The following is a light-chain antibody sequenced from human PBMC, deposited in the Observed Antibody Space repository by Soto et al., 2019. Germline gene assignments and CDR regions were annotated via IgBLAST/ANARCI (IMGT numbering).Light chain of an antibody. Sequence: IVLTQSPATLPLSPEESATLSCVASQSVSSSYLAWYQQKPGLAPRVLIYDASSRATGIPDRFSGSGSGTDFTITISRLQQEDFAVYYCQQSGSSPITFGQGTRLEIK. CDR3: QQSGSSPIT. CDR2: DAS. J-gene: IGKJ5*01. V-gene: IGKV3D-20*01. CDR1: QSVSSSY.